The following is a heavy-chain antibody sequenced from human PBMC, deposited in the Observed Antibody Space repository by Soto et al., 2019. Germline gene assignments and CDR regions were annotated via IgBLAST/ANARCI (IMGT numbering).Heavy chain of an antibody. CDR3: ARVLTVAGHYYYYGMDV. CDR2: INPKSGST. D-gene: IGHD6-19*01. V-gene: IGHV1-8*01. CDR1: GYTFTNYD. Sequence: ASVKVSCKASGYTFTNYDINWVRQATGQGLEWMGKINPKSGSTGYPQKFQDRVTMTRDSSISTAYIELSSLTSEDTAVYYCARVLTVAGHYYYYGMDVWGQGTTVTVSS. J-gene: IGHJ6*02.